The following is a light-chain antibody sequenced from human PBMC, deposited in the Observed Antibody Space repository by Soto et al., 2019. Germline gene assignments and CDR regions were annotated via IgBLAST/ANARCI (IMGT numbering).Light chain of an antibody. CDR2: GAS. V-gene: IGKV3D-15*01. CDR3: QQYNNWPRT. Sequence: EIVMTQSPVTLSVSPGESATLSCRASQSVGSNLAWYQQRPGQAPRLLIYGASTRATGIPVRFSGSGSGTEFTLTISGLQSEDFGVYYCQQYNNWPRTFGQGTKVDNK. J-gene: IGKJ1*01. CDR1: QSVGSN.